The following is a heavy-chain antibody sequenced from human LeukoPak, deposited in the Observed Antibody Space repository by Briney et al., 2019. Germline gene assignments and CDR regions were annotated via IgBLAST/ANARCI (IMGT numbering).Heavy chain of an antibody. D-gene: IGHD3-3*01. CDR1: GFTFSSYF. J-gene: IGHJ4*02. CDR3: AKIRPSSVNY. CDR2: ISNNGGST. Sequence: PGGSLRLSCAVSGFTFSSYFMSWVRQAPGKGLEWVPGISNNGGSTYYADSVKGRFTISRDNSKNTLYLQINSLSAEDTAVYYCAKIRPSSVNYWGQGTLVTVSS. V-gene: IGHV3-23*01.